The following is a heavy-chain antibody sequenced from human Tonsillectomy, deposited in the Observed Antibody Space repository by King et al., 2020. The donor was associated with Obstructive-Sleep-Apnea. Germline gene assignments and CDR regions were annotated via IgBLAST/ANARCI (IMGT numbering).Heavy chain of an antibody. CDR2: IYYSGST. J-gene: IGHJ4*02. CDR3: ARSPRHTAMDTYYFDY. CDR1: GGSISSSSYY. D-gene: IGHD5-18*01. Sequence: RLPLQESGPGLVKPSETLSLTCTVSGGSISSSSYYWGWIRQPPGKGLEWIGSIYYSGSTYYNPSLKSRVTISVDTSKNQFSLKLSSVTAADTAVYYCARSPRHTAMDTYYFDYWGQGTLVTVSS. V-gene: IGHV4-39*06.